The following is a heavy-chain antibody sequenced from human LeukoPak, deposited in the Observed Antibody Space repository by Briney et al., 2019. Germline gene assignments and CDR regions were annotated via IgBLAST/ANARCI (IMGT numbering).Heavy chain of an antibody. Sequence: GGSLRLSCEFPEATSITAWWSGFRRPPGRGLGWVGRFKRNSDGGTTDYAAPVKGRFTISRDDSKNTLYLQMNSLKTEDTALYYCTTTKAGYSSSGPIDNWGQGTLVTVSS. CDR2: FKRNSDGGTT. V-gene: IGHV3-15*01. D-gene: IGHD6-13*01. J-gene: IGHJ4*02. CDR1: EATSITAW. CDR3: TTTKAGYSSSGPIDN.